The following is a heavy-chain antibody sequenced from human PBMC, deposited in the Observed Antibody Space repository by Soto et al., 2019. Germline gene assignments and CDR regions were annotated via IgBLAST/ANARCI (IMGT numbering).Heavy chain of an antibody. D-gene: IGHD4-4*01. CDR1: GGAFSNYA. CDR3: ARDLDDGGNSVYDF. J-gene: IGHJ4*02. V-gene: IGHV1-69*01. Sequence: QMRLVQSGAEVRKTGSSVKVSCKTSGGAFSNYAIVWVRQAPGQGLEWMGEILPRLKTPTYAQKFQGRVTLTADELTTTAYMELSSLTHEDTAVYYCARDLDDGGNSVYDFWGQGTLVTVSS. CDR2: ILPRLKTP.